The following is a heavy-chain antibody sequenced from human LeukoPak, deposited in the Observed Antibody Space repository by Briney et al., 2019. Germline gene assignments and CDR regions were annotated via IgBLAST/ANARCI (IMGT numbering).Heavy chain of an antibody. CDR3: ARVVHDSSGYPCDY. Sequence: ASVKVSCKASGYTFTSYDINWVRQATGQGLEWMGWMNPNSGNTGYAQKFQGRVTMTRNTSISTAYMELSSLRSEDTAVYYCARVVHDSSGYPCDYWGQGTLVTVSS. V-gene: IGHV1-8*01. D-gene: IGHD3-22*01. CDR1: GYTFTSYD. J-gene: IGHJ4*02. CDR2: MNPNSGNT.